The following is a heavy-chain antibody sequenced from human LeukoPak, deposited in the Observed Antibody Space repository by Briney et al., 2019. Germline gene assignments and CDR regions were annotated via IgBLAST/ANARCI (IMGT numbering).Heavy chain of an antibody. Sequence: SETLSLTCTVSDDSISDYYRGWIRQPPGKGLEWIGYFHNSGTSTYNPSLKSRVTISADTSKNQFSLKLSSVAAADTAVYYCAREGGITIFGVVNGWFDPWGQGTLVTVSS. CDR1: DDSISDYY. V-gene: IGHV4-59*01. CDR2: FHNSGTS. CDR3: AREGGITIFGVVNGWFDP. J-gene: IGHJ5*02. D-gene: IGHD3-3*01.